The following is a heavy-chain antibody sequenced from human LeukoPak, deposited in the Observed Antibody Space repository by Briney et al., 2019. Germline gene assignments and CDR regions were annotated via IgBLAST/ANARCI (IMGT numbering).Heavy chain of an antibody. V-gene: IGHV1-2*02. Sequence: ASVKVSCKASGYTFTGYYTHWVRQAPGQGLEWMGWINPNSGGTNYAQKFQGRVTMTRDTSISTAYMELSRLRSDDTAVYYCARGPVQLLWFGELSYVFDYWGQGTLVTVSS. D-gene: IGHD3-10*01. J-gene: IGHJ4*02. CDR2: INPNSGGT. CDR1: GYTFTGYY. CDR3: ARGPVQLLWFGELSYVFDY.